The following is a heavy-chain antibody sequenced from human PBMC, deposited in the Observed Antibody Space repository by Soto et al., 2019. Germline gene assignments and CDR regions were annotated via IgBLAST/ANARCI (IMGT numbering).Heavy chain of an antibody. CDR1: GFTFSSYA. CDR2: ISGSGGST. Sequence: GGSLRLSCAASGFTFSSYAMSWVRQAPGKGLEWVSAISGSGGSTYYADSVKGRFTISRDNSKNTLYLQMNSLRAEDTAVYYCAKGMSSSWPPYYYYYGMDVWGQGTTVTVSS. V-gene: IGHV3-23*01. D-gene: IGHD6-13*01. J-gene: IGHJ6*02. CDR3: AKGMSSSWPPYYYYYGMDV.